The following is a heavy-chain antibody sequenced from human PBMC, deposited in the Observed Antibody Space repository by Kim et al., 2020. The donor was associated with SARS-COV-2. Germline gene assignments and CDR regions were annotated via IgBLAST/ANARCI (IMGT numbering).Heavy chain of an antibody. CDR3: AKDMGWLVRGQLDY. D-gene: IGHD6-19*01. CDR2: ISGSGGST. J-gene: IGHJ4*02. V-gene: IGHV3-23*01. CDR1: GFTFSSYA. Sequence: GGSLRLSCAASGFTFSSYAMSWVRQAPGKGLEWVSAISGSGGSTYYADSVKGRFTISRDNPKNTLYLQMNSLRAEDTAVYYCAKDMGWLVRGQLDYWGQGTLVTVSS.